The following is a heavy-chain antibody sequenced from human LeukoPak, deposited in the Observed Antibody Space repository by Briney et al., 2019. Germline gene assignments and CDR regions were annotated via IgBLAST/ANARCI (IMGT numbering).Heavy chain of an antibody. Sequence: SETLSLTCAVYGGSFSGYYWSWVRQPPGKGLEWIGEINHSGSTNYNPSLKSRVTISVDTSKNQFSLKLSSVTAADTAVYYCARRAPYSSSGGYFDYWGQGTLVTVSS. CDR3: ARRAPYSSSGGYFDY. CDR1: GGSFSGYY. CDR2: INHSGST. J-gene: IGHJ4*02. D-gene: IGHD6-13*01. V-gene: IGHV4-34*01.